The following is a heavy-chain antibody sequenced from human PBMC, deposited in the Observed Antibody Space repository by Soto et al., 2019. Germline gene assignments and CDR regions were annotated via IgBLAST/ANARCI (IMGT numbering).Heavy chain of an antibody. D-gene: IGHD5-18*01. CDR3: ARDRIAMVCDY. V-gene: IGHV3-21*01. Sequence: EVQLVESGGGLVKPGGSLRLSCAASGFTFSSYSMNWVRQAPGNGLEWVSSISSSSSYIYYADSVKGRVTISRDNAKNSLYLQMNSLRAEDTAVYYCARDRIAMVCDYWGQGTLVTVSS. CDR1: GFTFSSYS. J-gene: IGHJ4*02. CDR2: ISSSSSYI.